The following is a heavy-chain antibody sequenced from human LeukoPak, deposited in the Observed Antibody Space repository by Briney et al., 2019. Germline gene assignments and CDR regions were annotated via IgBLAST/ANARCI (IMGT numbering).Heavy chain of an antibody. V-gene: IGHV4-34*01. J-gene: IGHJ4*02. CDR2: INHSGST. Sequence: SETLSLTCAVYGGSFSGYYWSWIRQPPGKGLEWIGEINHSGSTNYNPSLKSRVTISVDTSKNQFSLKVSSVTTADTAVYYCARASSSNDYWGEGTLVTVSS. CDR1: GGSFSGYY. D-gene: IGHD6-13*01. CDR3: ARASSSNDY.